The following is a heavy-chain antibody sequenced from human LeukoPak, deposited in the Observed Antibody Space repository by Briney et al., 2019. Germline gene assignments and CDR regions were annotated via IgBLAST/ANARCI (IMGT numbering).Heavy chain of an antibody. CDR1: GFTFSSYW. CDR3: AACYDYGWHDY. D-gene: IGHD3-16*01. J-gene: IGHJ4*02. V-gene: IGHV3-7*01. CDR2: IKQDGSEK. Sequence: PGGSLRLSCAASGFTFSSYWMSWVRQAPGKGLEWVANIKQDGSEKYYVDSVKGRFTISRDNAKNSLYLQMNSLRAEDTAVYYCAACYDYGWHDYWGQGTLVTVSS.